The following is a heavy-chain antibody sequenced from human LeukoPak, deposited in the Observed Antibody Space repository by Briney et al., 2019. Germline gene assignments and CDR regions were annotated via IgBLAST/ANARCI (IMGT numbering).Heavy chain of an antibody. CDR3: TKYSGRIDY. D-gene: IGHD5-18*01. J-gene: IGHJ4*02. Sequence: GRSLRLSCTSSGFTFGDYAMSWFRHARGKGLEWVAFIRGKAYGGTTEYAASVKGRFIISRDDSKSIAYLQMNSLKTEDTAVYYCTKYSGRIDYWGQGTLVTVSS. V-gene: IGHV3-49*03. CDR2: IRGKAYGGTT. CDR1: GFTFGDYA.